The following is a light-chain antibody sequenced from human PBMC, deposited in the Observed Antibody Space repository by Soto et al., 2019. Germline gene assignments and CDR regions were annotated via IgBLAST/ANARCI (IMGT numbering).Light chain of an antibody. CDR3: QQYGSSPLT. V-gene: IGKV3-20*01. Sequence: EIVLMQSPGMLSLTPGERGTLSCRASQSVSGSYLAWYQQKPGQAPRLLIYGASSRAPGTPDRFSGSGYGTQFTLTISRLEPEDFAVYYCQQYGSSPLTFGGGTKVDIK. CDR2: GAS. CDR1: QSVSGSY. J-gene: IGKJ4*01.